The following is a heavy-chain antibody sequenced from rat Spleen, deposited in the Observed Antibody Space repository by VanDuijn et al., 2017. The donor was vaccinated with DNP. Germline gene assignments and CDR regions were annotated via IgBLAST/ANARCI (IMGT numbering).Heavy chain of an antibody. J-gene: IGHJ2*01. V-gene: IGHV5-22*01. D-gene: IGHD1-6*01. Sequence: EVQLVESGGDLVQPGRSLKLFCAASGFTFSDYYMAWVRQAPKGGLQWVATISYDGSGTYYGDSVKGRSIISRDNAESILYLQMDSLRSEDTATYYCARVYYGPSDYWGQGVMVTVSS. CDR3: ARVYYGPSDY. CDR1: GFTFSDYY. CDR2: ISYDGSGT.